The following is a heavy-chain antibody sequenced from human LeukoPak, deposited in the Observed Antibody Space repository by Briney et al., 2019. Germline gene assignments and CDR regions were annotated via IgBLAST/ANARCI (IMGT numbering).Heavy chain of an antibody. CDR1: GFTFSTYA. CDR3: ARARVTIFGVVLNP. CDR2: IGGSDGSR. V-gene: IGHV3-23*01. Sequence: GGSLRLSCAASGFTFSTYAMSWVRQAPGKGLEWISGIGGSDGSRYYADSVKGRFIISRDNSKNTLYLQMNSLRAEDTAVYYCARARVTIFGVVLNPWGQGTLVTVSS. J-gene: IGHJ5*02. D-gene: IGHD3-3*01.